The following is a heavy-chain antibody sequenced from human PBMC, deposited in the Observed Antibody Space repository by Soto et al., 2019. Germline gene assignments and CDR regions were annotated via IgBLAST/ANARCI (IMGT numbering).Heavy chain of an antibody. CDR2: IKSKTDGGTT. J-gene: IGHJ6*02. CDR1: GFTFNSYS. D-gene: IGHD7-27*01. V-gene: IGHV3-15*07. CDR3: STGVSLGIPTWYYSYGIDV. Sequence: PVGSLRLSCAVSGFTFNSYSMNWVRQAPGKGLEWVGRIKSKTDGGTTDYVAPVKGRFTISRDDSKNIMYLQMNSLKTEDTAVYYCSTGVSLGIPTWYYSYGIDVWGQGTTVTVSS.